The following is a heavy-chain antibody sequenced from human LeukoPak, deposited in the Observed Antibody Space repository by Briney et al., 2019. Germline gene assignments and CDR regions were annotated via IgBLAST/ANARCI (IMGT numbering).Heavy chain of an antibody. V-gene: IGHV1-2*02. CDR3: ARGYDFWSGYRPDY. J-gene: IGHJ4*02. Sequence: GASVKVSCKASGYTFTSYDINWVRQAPGQGLEWMGWINPNSGGTNYAQKFQGRVTMTRDTSISTAYMELSRLRSDDTAVYYCARGYDFWSGYRPDYWGQGTLVTVSS. D-gene: IGHD3-3*01. CDR1: GYTFTSYD. CDR2: INPNSGGT.